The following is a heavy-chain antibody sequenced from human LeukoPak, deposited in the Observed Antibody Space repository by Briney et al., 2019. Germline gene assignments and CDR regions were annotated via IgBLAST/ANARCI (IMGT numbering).Heavy chain of an antibody. CDR1: GFVFSSFW. D-gene: IGHD1-14*01. Sequence: GGSLRLSCAASGFVFSSFWMHWLRQAPGQGLEWVADIKRDGSDRNYINSVRGRFTVSRDNAQNSFYLQMDSLRLEDTAVYYCARGNREPGASDIWGQGTVVTVSS. J-gene: IGHJ3*02. CDR2: IKRDGSDR. V-gene: IGHV3-7*01. CDR3: ARGNREPGASDI.